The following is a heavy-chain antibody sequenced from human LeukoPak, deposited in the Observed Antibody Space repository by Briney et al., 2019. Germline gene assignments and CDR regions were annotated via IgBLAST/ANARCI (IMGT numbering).Heavy chain of an antibody. CDR2: ITGRSDKT. CDR3: AKGGWLDD. D-gene: IGHD6-19*01. Sequence: GGALRLSCAATGFIFNKYDMTWARQAPAKGLEWVSTITGRSDKTYYTDSVKGRLVTSRDNSKDTLYLQMNSLRAEDTALYYCAKGGWLDDLGQGALVTVSS. J-gene: IGHJ4*02. CDR1: GFIFNKYD. V-gene: IGHV3-23*01.